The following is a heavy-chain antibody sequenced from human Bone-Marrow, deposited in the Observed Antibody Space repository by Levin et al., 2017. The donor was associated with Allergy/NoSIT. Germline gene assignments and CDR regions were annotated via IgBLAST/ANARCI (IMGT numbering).Heavy chain of an antibody. D-gene: IGHD6-13*01. CDR1: GFTFSSYS. CDR2: ISSSSSTI. CDR3: ARESGYSSSWYSNYYYYGMDV. V-gene: IGHV3-48*02. Sequence: PGGSLRLSCAASGFTFSSYSMNWVRQAPGKGLEWVSYISSSSSTIYYADSVKGRFTISRDNAKNSLYLQMNSLRDEDTAVYYCARESGYSSSWYSNYYYYGMDVWGQGTTVTVSS. J-gene: IGHJ6*02.